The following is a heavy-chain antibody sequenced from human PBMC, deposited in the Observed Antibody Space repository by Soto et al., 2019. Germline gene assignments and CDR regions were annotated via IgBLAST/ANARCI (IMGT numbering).Heavy chain of an antibody. Sequence: SPTRSHTCALSGDYVSTNSAAWNWIRSSPSRGVEWLGRTYYRSNWRHDYAVSVKSRITVNPDTSKNHFSLQLNSVTPDDTAVYYCARGVAGSGFDLWGQGTLVTVSS. CDR2: TYYRSNWRH. J-gene: IGHJ4*02. CDR1: GDYVSTNSAA. D-gene: IGHD6-19*01. CDR3: ARGVAGSGFDL. V-gene: IGHV6-1*01.